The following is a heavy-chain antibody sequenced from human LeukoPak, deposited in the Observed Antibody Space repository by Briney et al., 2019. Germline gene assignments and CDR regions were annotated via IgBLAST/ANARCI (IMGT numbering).Heavy chain of an antibody. V-gene: IGHV3-48*03. Sequence: PGGSLRLSCAASGFTFNSYEMNWVRQAPGKGLEWVTYISSSGSTIYYADSVKGRFTISRDNAKNSLYLQMNSLRAEDTAVYYCAGEDIVANSQGGLDYWGEATLVTVSS. CDR3: AGEDIVANSQGGLDY. D-gene: IGHD5-12*01. CDR1: GFTFNSYE. J-gene: IGHJ4*02. CDR2: ISSSGSTI.